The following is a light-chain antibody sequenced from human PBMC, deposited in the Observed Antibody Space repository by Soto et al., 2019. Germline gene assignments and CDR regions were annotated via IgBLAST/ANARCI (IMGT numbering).Light chain of an antibody. J-gene: IGKJ3*01. CDR3: QQFNSYPFT. Sequence: GDRVTITCRASQGISSALAWYQQKPGKAPKLLIYDASSLESGVPSRFSGSGSGTDFTLTISSLRPEDFATYYCQQFNSYPFTFGPGTKVDIK. CDR2: DAS. V-gene: IGKV1-13*02. CDR1: QGISSA.